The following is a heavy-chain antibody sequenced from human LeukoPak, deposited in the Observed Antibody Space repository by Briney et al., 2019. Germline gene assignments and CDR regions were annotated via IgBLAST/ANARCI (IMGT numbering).Heavy chain of an antibody. J-gene: IGHJ4*02. V-gene: IGHV1-18*04. Sequence: AAVKVSCKTSGYMFTTYGITWVRQAPGQGLQWMGWISAHSGNTKYAEKFQGRVTLTTDTSTSTAYLELGSLTSDDTAVYCCARDLSSGGWTLEFDYWGQGTQVTVAS. CDR1: GYMFTTYG. D-gene: IGHD6-25*01. CDR2: ISAHSGNT. CDR3: ARDLSSGGWTLEFDY.